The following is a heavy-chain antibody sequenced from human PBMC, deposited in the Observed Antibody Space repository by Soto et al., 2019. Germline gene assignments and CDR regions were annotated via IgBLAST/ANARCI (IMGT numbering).Heavy chain of an antibody. CDR1: GFTFDDYA. CDR2: ISWNSGSI. CDR3: AKGGYSVLRGFFDI. D-gene: IGHD1-26*01. V-gene: IGHV3-9*01. J-gene: IGHJ3*02. Sequence: QPGGSLRLSCAASGFTFDDYAMHWVRQAPGKGLEWVSGISWNSGSIGYADSVKGRFTISRDNAKNSLYLQMNSLRAEDTALYYCAKGGYSVLRGFFDIWGQGTMVTVSS.